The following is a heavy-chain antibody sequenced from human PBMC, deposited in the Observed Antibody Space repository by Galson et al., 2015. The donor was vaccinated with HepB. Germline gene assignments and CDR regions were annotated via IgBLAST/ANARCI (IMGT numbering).Heavy chain of an antibody. CDR2: ISYDGSNK. CDR3: AKVLRDGYNLGPAFDY. Sequence: SLRLSCAASGFTFSSYGMHWVRQAPGKGLEWVAVISYDGSNKYYADSVKGRFTISRDNSKNTLYLQLNSLRAEHTAVYYCAKVLRDGYNLGPAFDYWGQGTLVTVSS. V-gene: IGHV3-30*18. J-gene: IGHJ4*02. D-gene: IGHD5-24*01. CDR1: GFTFSSYG.